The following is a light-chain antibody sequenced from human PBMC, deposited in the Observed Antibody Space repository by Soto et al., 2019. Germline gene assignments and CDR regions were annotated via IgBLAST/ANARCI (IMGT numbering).Light chain of an antibody. CDR3: QQYNTWPPRYT. CDR1: QSVKSY. CDR2: GAS. Sequence: EIVMTQSPATLSVSPGGTATLSCRASQSVKSYLAWYQQRPGQPPRLLIYGASTRATGIPARFSGSGSGTEFSLTISSLQSEDFAVYYSQQYNTWPPRYTFGQGTKLEIK. V-gene: IGKV3-15*01. J-gene: IGKJ2*01.